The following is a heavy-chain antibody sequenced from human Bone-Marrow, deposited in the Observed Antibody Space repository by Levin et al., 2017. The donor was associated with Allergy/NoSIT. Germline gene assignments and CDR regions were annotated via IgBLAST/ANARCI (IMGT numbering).Heavy chain of an antibody. D-gene: IGHD2-2*01. CDR3: ARDNIVVVPAAMRHYYYYYYMDV. CDR2: IWYDGSNK. J-gene: IGHJ6*03. V-gene: IGHV3-33*01. CDR1: GFTFSSYG. Sequence: PGGSLRLSCAASGFTFSSYGMHWVRQAPGKGLEWVAVIWYDGSNKYYADSVKGRFTISRDNSKNTLYLQMNSLRAEDTAVYYCARDNIVVVPAAMRHYYYYYYMDVWGKGTTVTVSS.